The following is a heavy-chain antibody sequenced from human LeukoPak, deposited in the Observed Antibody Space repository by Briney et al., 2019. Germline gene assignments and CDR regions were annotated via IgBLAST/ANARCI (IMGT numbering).Heavy chain of an antibody. D-gene: IGHD2-21*02. CDR2: ISAYNGNT. V-gene: IGHV1-18*01. CDR1: GYTFTSYG. J-gene: IGHJ4*02. CDR3: ARDPPSDNVVVTAIPGY. Sequence: ASVKVSCKASGYTFTSYGISGVRQAPGQGLEWMGWISAYNGNTNYAQKLQGRVTMTTDTSTSTAYMELRSLRSDDTAVYYCARDPPSDNVVVTAIPGYWGQRTLVTVSS.